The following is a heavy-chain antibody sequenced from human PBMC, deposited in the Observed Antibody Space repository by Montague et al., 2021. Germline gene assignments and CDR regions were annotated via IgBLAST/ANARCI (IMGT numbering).Heavy chain of an antibody. J-gene: IGHJ4*03. CDR2: IYYSGGT. CDR1: GGSISTYF. V-gene: IGHV4-59*13. Sequence: SETLSLTCTVSGGSISTYFWSWIRQPPGTGLEWIGYIYYSGGTNYKPSLKSRVTISVDTAKNQFSLKLSSVTAADTAVYYCARGTIDYGDYFFGYWGHGTLVTVAS. D-gene: IGHD4-17*01. CDR3: ARGTIDYGDYFFGY.